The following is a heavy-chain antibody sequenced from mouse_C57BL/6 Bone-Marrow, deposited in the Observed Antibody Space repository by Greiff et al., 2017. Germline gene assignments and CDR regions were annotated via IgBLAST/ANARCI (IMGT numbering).Heavy chain of an antibody. J-gene: IGHJ3*01. CDR1: GYTFTSYW. CDR3: VLKLGRGGVAY. V-gene: IGHV1-69*01. CDR2: IDPSDSYT. Sequence: QVQLQQSGAELVMPGASVKLSCKASGYTFTSYWMHWVKQRPGQGLEWIGEIDPSDSYTNYNQKFKGKSTLTVDKSSSTAYMQLHSLTSEDSAVYYCVLKLGRGGVAYWGRGTLVTVSA. D-gene: IGHD4-1*01.